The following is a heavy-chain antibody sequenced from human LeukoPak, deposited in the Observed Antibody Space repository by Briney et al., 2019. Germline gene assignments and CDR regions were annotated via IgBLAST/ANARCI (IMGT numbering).Heavy chain of an antibody. J-gene: IGHJ3*02. CDR2: IYYSGST. V-gene: IGHV4-39*01. Sequence: SETLTLTCTVSGGSISSSSYYWGWIRQPPGKGLEWIGSIYYSGSTYYNPSLKSRVTISVDTSKNQFSLKLSSVTAADTAVYYCARPRGEDFWTVMGAFDIWGQGTMVTVSS. D-gene: IGHD3/OR15-3a*01. CDR3: ARPRGEDFWTVMGAFDI. CDR1: GGSISSSSYY.